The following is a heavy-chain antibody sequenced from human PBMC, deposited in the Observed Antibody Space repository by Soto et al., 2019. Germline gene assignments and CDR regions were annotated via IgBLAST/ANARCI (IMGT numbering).Heavy chain of an antibody. D-gene: IGHD3-10*01. J-gene: IGHJ2*01. CDR3: ARHLWFGELLGWYFDL. V-gene: IGHV4-31*03. CDR2: ISYRGNT. Sequence: QVQLQESGPGLVKPSQTLSLTCTVSGGSIRRGSYYWSWIRQKPGQLLEWIGYISYRGNTHYNPSFKSRVTTSIDTSKNQFSLQLSAVTAADTAVYYCARHLWFGELLGWYFDLWGRGTLVTVSS. CDR1: GGSIRRGSYY.